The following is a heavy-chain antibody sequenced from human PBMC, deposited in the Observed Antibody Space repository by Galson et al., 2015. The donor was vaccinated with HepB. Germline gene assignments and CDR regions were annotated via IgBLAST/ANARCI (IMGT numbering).Heavy chain of an antibody. J-gene: IGHJ6*02. CDR1: GGTFSSYA. D-gene: IGHD5-12*01. V-gene: IGHV1-69*06. CDR2: IIPIFGTA. Sequence: SVKVSCKASGGTFSSYAISWVRQAPGQGLEWMGGIIPIFGTANYAQKFQGRVTITADKSMSTAYMELSSLRSEDTAVYYCASYSGYDSLADYYYYGMDVWGQGTTVTVSS. CDR3: ASYSGYDSLADYYYYGMDV.